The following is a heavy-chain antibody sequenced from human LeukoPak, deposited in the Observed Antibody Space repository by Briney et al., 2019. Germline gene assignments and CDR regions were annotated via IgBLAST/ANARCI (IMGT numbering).Heavy chain of an antibody. CDR1: GYSFTRYW. CDR3: ARLAFCTNAVCFSNYYYSMDV. Sequence: GESLKIFCKVSGYSFTRYWIGWVRQMPAKGRECMGINYPEDSDTQYSPSFQGQVTISADKSISTAYRQWSSLKASDTAMYYCARLAFCTNAVCFSNYYYSMDVWGRGTTVTVSS. J-gene: IGHJ6*03. V-gene: IGHV5-51*03. D-gene: IGHD2-8*01. CDR2: NYPEDSDT.